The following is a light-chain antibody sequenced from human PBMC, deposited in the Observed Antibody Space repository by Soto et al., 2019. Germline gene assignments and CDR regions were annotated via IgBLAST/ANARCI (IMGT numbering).Light chain of an antibody. J-gene: IGLJ1*01. CDR1: GSDVGGYDY. V-gene: IGLV2-8*01. CDR3: SSYAGRTLYV. CDR2: EVT. Sequence: QSVLTQPPSASGSPGQSVTISFTGTGSDVGGYDYVCWYQQRPGKAPKLLIHEVTKRPSGVPDRFSGSKSGNTASLTVSGLQAEDEADYYYSSYAGRTLYVFGTGTKVTVL.